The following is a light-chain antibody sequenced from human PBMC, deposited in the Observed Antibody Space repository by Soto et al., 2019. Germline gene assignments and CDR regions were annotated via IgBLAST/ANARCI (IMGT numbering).Light chain of an antibody. J-gene: IGKJ4*01. V-gene: IGKV2-24*01. CDR2: KVS. Sequence: EIVMTQTPLSSPVTVGQPASISCSSSQSLLHSDGNTYLSWLQQRPGQPPRLLIYKVSNRFSEGPVRFSGSGAGTDFALTISRVAAEDVGFYYCMQGTPFPFTFGGGTKVEIK. CDR3: MQGTPFPFT. CDR1: QSLLHSDGNTY.